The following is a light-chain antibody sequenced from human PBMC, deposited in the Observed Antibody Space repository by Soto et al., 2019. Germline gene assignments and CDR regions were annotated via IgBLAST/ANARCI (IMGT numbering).Light chain of an antibody. Sequence: IQMTQSPSTLSASVGDRVTLTCRASESISDWLVWYHQKPGKAPKLLIYKASRLESGVPSRFSGSASGTEFTLTITSVQPDDFGTYYCQQYSTSSISFVLGTRLEIK. CDR3: QQYSTSSIS. J-gene: IGKJ5*01. V-gene: IGKV1-5*03. CDR2: KAS. CDR1: ESISDW.